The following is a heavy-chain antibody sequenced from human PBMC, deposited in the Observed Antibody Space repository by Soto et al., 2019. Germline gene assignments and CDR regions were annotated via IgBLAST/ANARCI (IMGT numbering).Heavy chain of an antibody. CDR3: AHRVLRTVFGLVTTTAIYFDF. V-gene: IGHV2-5*02. J-gene: IGHJ4*02. CDR2: IYWDDDK. Sequence: QITLNESGPTQVKPRQTLTLTCTFSGFSLTTSGLGVGWIRQSPGKAPEWLALIYWDDDKRYSPSLKSRLTITKDTSKHQVVLTMADVDPADTATYYCAHRVLRTVFGLVTTTAIYFDFWGQGTPVAVS. D-gene: IGHD3-3*01. CDR1: GFSLTTSGLG.